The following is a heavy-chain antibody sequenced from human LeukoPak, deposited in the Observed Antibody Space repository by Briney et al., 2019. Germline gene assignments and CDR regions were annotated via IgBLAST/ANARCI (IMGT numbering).Heavy chain of an antibody. J-gene: IGHJ6*04. CDR1: NGSISNYY. D-gene: IGHD2-8*02. CDR3: TRGACTGPNCRISPMDV. Sequence: PSETLSLTCTVSNGSISNYYWNWIRQAPGEGLEWIGFVDHSETTDHNPSLKSRVIIAVDTSKNQFSLRLNAVTAADTAVYYCTRGACTGPNCRISPMDVWGKGTTVTVSS. V-gene: IGHV4-59*01. CDR2: VDHSETT.